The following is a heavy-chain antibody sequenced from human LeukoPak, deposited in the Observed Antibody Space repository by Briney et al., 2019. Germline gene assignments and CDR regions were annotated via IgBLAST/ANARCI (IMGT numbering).Heavy chain of an antibody. CDR1: GFTFSSYS. J-gene: IGHJ4*02. Sequence: GGSLRLSCAASGFTFSSYSMNWVRQAPGKGLVWVSRINSDGSSTSYADSVKGRFTISRDNAKNTLYLQMNSLRAEDTAVYYCARVSSSRKRGLYYFDYWGQGTLVTVSS. V-gene: IGHV3-74*01. CDR2: INSDGSST. D-gene: IGHD6-13*01. CDR3: ARVSSSRKRGLYYFDY.